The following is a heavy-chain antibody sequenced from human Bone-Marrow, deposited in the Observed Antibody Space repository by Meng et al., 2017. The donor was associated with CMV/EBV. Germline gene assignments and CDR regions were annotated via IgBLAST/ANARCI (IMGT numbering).Heavy chain of an antibody. CDR2: ISSSSYI. CDR3: ARDPLYCSSTSCYLWHAFDI. Sequence: GESLKISCAASGFTFSSYSMNWVRQAPGKGLEWVSSISSSSYIYYADSVKGRFTISRDNAKNSLYLQMNSLRAEDTAVYYCARDPLYCSSTSCYLWHAFDIWGQGTMVTVSS. CDR1: GFTFSSYS. D-gene: IGHD2-2*01. V-gene: IGHV3-21*01. J-gene: IGHJ3*02.